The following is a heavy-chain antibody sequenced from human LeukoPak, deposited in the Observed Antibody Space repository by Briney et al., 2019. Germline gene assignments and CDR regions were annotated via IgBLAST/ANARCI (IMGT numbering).Heavy chain of an antibody. D-gene: IGHD5-18*01. CDR3: ARWAAMVIDAFDI. Sequence: PSETLSLTCAAYGGSFSGHYWIWIRQPPGKGLEWIGSIYYSGSTYYNPSLKSRVTISVDTSKNQFSLKLSSVTAADTAVYYCARWAAMVIDAFDIWGQGTMVTVSS. CDR1: GGSFSGHY. CDR2: IYYSGST. V-gene: IGHV4-34*01. J-gene: IGHJ3*02.